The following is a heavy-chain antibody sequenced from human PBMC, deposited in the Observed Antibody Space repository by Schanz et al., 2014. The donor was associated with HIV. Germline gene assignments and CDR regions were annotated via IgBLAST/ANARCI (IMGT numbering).Heavy chain of an antibody. CDR1: GFTFSSYS. J-gene: IGHJ3*02. V-gene: IGHV3-48*02. CDR2: ISLSSGTK. D-gene: IGHD3-22*01. Sequence: EVHLVESGGDLVQPGGSLRLSCAASGFTFSSYSMNWVRQAPGKGLEWIAHISLSSGTKYNADSVKGRFTISRDNAKASVYLQMNSLRDEDTAVYYCAREDHCDDGTYYQGAFDIWGQGTMVTVSS. CDR3: AREDHCDDGTYYQGAFDI.